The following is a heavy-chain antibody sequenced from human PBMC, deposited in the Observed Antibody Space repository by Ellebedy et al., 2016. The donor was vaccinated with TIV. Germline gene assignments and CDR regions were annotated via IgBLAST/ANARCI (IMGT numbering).Heavy chain of an antibody. J-gene: IGHJ4*02. CDR1: GFTFASYG. Sequence: GGSLRLSCAASGFTFASYGMHWVRQAPGKGLESVAGLWLDGSYRYYADSVKGRFTISRDNSKNTLYLQLTSLRVEDTAVYYCAREFDDYFFDYWGQGTLVTVSS. CDR3: AREFDDYFFDY. CDR2: LWLDGSYR. V-gene: IGHV3-33*08. D-gene: IGHD2-21*02.